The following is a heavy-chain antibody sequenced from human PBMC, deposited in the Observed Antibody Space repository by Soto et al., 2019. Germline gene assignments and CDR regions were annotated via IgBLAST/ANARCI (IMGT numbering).Heavy chain of an antibody. J-gene: IGHJ6*02. CDR3: ARGSGWYIDYYYTMDV. Sequence: QVQLQQWGAGLLKPSETLSLTCAAYGGSFSGYYWSWVRQSPGKGLEWIGEINHSGSANYNPSLQSRVALSVDASKSQFSLKLTSVTAADTAVYYCARGSGWYIDYYYTMDVWGQGTTVTVSS. V-gene: IGHV4-34*02. D-gene: IGHD6-19*01. CDR2: INHSGSA. CDR1: GGSFSGYY.